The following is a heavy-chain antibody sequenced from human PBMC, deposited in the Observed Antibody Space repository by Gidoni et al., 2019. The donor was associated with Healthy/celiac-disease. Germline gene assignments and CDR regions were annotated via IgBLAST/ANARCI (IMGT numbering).Heavy chain of an antibody. V-gene: IGHV3-30*18. CDR1: GFTFSSSG. CDR3: AKDFSYYDSSGYSYFDY. J-gene: IGHJ4*02. D-gene: IGHD3-22*01. Sequence: QVQLVESGGGVVQPGRSLRLSCAASGFTFSSSGMHWVRQAPGKGLEWVAVISYDGSNKYYADSVKGRFTISRDNSKNTLYLQMNSLRAEDTAVYYCAKDFSYYDSSGYSYFDYWGQGTLVTVSS. CDR2: ISYDGSNK.